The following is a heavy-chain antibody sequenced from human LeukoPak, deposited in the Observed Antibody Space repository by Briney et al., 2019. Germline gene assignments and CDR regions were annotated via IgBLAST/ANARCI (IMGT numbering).Heavy chain of an antibody. J-gene: IGHJ5*02. CDR1: GDSISGYY. CDR3: ARDPGGAGSGRSSSWFDP. V-gene: IGHV4-59*12. D-gene: IGHD3-10*01. Sequence: SETLSLTCTVSGDSISGYYWSWIRQPPGKGLQYIGFLYNTGSANYDPSLKSRVTISVDTSKNQFSLKLSSVTAADTAMYYCARDPGGAGSGRSSSWFDPWGQGTLVTVSS. CDR2: LYNTGSA.